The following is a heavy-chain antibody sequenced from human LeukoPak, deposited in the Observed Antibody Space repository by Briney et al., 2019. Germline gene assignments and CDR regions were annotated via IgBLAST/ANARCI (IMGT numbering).Heavy chain of an antibody. CDR1: DGSLSGYY. J-gene: IGHJ4*02. D-gene: IGHD4-17*01. Sequence: SETLSLTCAVPDGSLSGYYWTWIRQPPGKGLEWIAEFNPDGSTFYNPSLTGRVTISAGTSRSQFSLELRSVTAADTAFYYCARARSTVTTYFDSWGQGTLVTVSS. V-gene: IGHV4-34*01. CDR3: ARARSTVTTYFDS. CDR2: FNPDGST.